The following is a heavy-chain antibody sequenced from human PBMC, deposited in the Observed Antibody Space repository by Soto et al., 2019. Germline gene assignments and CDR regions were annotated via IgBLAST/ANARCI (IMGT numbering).Heavy chain of an antibody. CDR1: GYTFTSYY. V-gene: IGHV1-46*01. D-gene: IGHD3-9*01. CDR2: INPSGGST. Sequence: ASVKVSCKASGYTFTSYYMHWVRQAPGQGLEWMGIINPSGGSTSYAQKFQGRVTMTRDTSTSTVYMELSSLRSEDTAVYYCALYDILTGYGYWGQGTLVTVSS. J-gene: IGHJ4*02. CDR3: ALYDILTGYGY.